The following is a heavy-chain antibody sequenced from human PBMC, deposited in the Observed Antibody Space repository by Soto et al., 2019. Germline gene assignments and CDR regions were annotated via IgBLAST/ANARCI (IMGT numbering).Heavy chain of an antibody. D-gene: IGHD3-22*01. CDR2: ISYDGSNK. CDR3: AKEMGQYYYDSSGYFDY. V-gene: IGHV3-30*18. Sequence: RLSCAASGFTFSSYGMHWVRQAPGKGLEWVAVISYDGSNKYYADSVKGRFTISRDNSKNTLYLQMNSLRAEDTAVYYCAKEMGQYYYDSSGYFDYWGQGTLVTVSS. J-gene: IGHJ4*02. CDR1: GFTFSSYG.